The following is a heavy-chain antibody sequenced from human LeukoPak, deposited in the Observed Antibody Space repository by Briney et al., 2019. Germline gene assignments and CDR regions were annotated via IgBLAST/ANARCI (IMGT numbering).Heavy chain of an antibody. D-gene: IGHD3-3*01. J-gene: IGHJ4*02. CDR3: AKEGSYDFWSGYYPFDY. CDR1: GFTFSSYA. CDR2: ISGSGGST. V-gene: IGHV3-23*01. Sequence: SGGSLRLSCAASGFTFSSYAMSWVRQAPGKGLEWVSAISGSGGSTYYADSVKGRFTISRDNSKNTLYLQMNSLRAGDTAVYYCAKEGSYDFWSGYYPFDYWGQGTLVTVSS.